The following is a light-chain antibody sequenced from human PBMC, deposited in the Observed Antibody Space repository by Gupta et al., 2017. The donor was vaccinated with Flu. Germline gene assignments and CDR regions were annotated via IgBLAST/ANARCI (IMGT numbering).Light chain of an antibody. CDR1: SSDVGGYNY. J-gene: IGLJ3*02. CDR3: ASDASSNNWV. Sequence: QSALTQPPSASGSPGQSVTISCTGTSSDVGGYNYVSWYQQHPGKAPKLMIYEVSKRPSGVAGRFSASKSGNTASPTISVREEEEAADYYSASDASSNNWVFGGGTKLTVL. CDR2: EVS. V-gene: IGLV2-8*01.